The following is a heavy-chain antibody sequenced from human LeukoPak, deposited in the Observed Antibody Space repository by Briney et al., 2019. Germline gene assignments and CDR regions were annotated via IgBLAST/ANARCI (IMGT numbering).Heavy chain of an antibody. D-gene: IGHD3-22*01. CDR1: GGSFSGYY. J-gene: IGHJ4*02. Sequence: PSETLSLTCAVYGGSFSGYYWSWIRQPPGKGLEWIGEINHSGSTNYNPSLKSRVTISVDTSKNQFSLKLSSVTVADTAVYYCARLNYYDSSGYSWGQGTLVTVSS. CDR3: ARLNYYDSSGYS. CDR2: INHSGST. V-gene: IGHV4-34*01.